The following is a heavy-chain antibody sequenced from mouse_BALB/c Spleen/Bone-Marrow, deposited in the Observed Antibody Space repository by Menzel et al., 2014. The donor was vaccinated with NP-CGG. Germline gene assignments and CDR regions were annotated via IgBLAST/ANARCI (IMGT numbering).Heavy chain of an antibody. J-gene: IGHJ2*01. V-gene: IGHV7-3*02. Sequence: EVKLMDSGGGLVQPGGSLRLSCAISGFTFTDYYMSWVRQPPGKALEWLGFIRNKANGYTTEYSASVKGRFTISRDNSQSILYLQMNTLRAEDSATYYCARDIGRRLFDYWGQGTTLTVSS. CDR1: GFTFTDYY. CDR2: IRNKANGYTT. CDR3: ARDIGRRLFDY. D-gene: IGHD3-1*01.